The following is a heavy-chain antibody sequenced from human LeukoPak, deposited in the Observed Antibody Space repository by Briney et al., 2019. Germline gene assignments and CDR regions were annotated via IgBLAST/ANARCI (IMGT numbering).Heavy chain of an antibody. D-gene: IGHD3-9*01. J-gene: IGHJ4*02. CDR1: GYTLTELS. CDR3: AKKGSASDILTGRNLKPLDY. V-gene: IGHV1-24*01. Sequence: ASVKVSCKVSGYTLTELSMHWVRQAPGKGLEWMGGFDPEDGETIYAQKFQGRVTMTEDTSTDTAYMELSSLRSEDTAVYYCAKKGSASDILTGRNLKPLDYWGQGTLVTVSS. CDR2: FDPEDGET.